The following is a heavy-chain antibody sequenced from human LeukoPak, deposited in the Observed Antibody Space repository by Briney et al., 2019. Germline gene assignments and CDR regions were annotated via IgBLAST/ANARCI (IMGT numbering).Heavy chain of an antibody. D-gene: IGHD6-13*01. CDR2: IIPIFGTA. CDR1: GYTFTGYY. J-gene: IGHJ4*02. CDR3: ARDLGIAAAGTFDY. Sequence: SVKVSCKASGYTFTGYYMHWVRQAPGQGLEWMGGIIPIFGTANYAQKFQGRVTITADESTSTAYMELSSLRSEDTAVYYCARDLGIAAAGTFDYWGQGTLVTVSS. V-gene: IGHV1-69*13.